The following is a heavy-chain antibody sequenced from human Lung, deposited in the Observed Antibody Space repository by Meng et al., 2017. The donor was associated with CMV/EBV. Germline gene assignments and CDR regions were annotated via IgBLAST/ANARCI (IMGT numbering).Heavy chain of an antibody. Sequence: ASXXVSCKASGYTFTSYGISWVRQAPGQGLEWMGWISVNSGKTTYAQKVQGRINMTTDTSTSTAYMELRSLRSDDTAVYYCVRGGWSPGYWGQGTLVASSS. CDR2: ISVNSGKT. J-gene: IGHJ4*02. V-gene: IGHV1-18*01. D-gene: IGHD6-19*01. CDR1: GYTFTSYG. CDR3: VRGGWSPGY.